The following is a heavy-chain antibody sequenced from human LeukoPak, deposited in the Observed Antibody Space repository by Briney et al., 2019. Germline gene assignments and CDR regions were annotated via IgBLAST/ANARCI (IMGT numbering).Heavy chain of an antibody. CDR1: GGSISSYY. J-gene: IGHJ6*03. V-gene: IGHV4-59*01. CDR2: IYYSGST. CDR3: ARGRVSSSTWYSTYYYFFYMDF. Sequence: PSETLSLTCTVSGGSISSYYWSWIRQPPGKGLEWIGYIYYSGSTNYKPSLKSRVTISVDTSKNQFSLKLSSVTAADTAVYFCARGRVSSSTWYSTYYYFFYMDFWGKGTTVTVSS. D-gene: IGHD4-11*01.